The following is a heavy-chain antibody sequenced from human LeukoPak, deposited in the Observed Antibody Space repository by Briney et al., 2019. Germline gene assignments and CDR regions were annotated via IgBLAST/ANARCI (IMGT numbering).Heavy chain of an antibody. D-gene: IGHD1-26*01. CDR3: ARLSGSRGGFDY. V-gene: IGHV4-39*01. CDR2: IYYGGST. J-gene: IGHJ4*02. CDR1: GGSISSISYY. Sequence: SETLSLTCTVSGGSISSISYYGGWIRQPPGKGLEWIGSIYYGGSTYYNPSLKGRVTISVDTSKNQFSLKLSSVTAADTAVYYCARLSGSRGGFDYWGQGTLVTVSS.